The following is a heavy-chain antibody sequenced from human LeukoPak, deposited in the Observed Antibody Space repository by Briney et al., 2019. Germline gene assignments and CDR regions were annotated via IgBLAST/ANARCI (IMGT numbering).Heavy chain of an antibody. J-gene: IGHJ4*02. CDR1: RFTFSSYG. CDR2: IRYDGSNK. Sequence: GGSLRLSCAASRFTFSSYGMHWVRQAPGKGLEWVAFIRYDGSNKYYADSVRGRFTISRDNSKSTLYLQMNSLIPEDTAVYYCAILGYCSSTSCPYYFDYWGQGTLVTVSS. D-gene: IGHD2-2*01. V-gene: IGHV3-30*02. CDR3: AILGYCSSTSCPYYFDY.